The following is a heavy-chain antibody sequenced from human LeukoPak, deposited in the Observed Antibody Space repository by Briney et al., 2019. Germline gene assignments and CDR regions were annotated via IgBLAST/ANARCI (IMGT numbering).Heavy chain of an antibody. J-gene: IGHJ4*02. CDR1: GGSISSYY. V-gene: IGHV4-59*01. CDR3: ARDSLNYVMGKPSHVSDY. Sequence: SETLSLTCTVSGGSISSYYWSWLRQPPGKGLEWIGYIYYSGSTNYNPSLKSRVTISVDTSKNQFSLKLSSVTAADTAVYYCARDSLNYVMGKPSHVSDYWGQGTLVTVSS. D-gene: IGHD1-7*01. CDR2: IYYSGST.